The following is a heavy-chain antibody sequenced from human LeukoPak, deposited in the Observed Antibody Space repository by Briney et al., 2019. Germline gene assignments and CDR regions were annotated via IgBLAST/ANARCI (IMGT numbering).Heavy chain of an antibody. J-gene: IGHJ3*02. CDR2: IYYSGST. Sequence: SLQTLSLTCTVSGGSISSGDYYWSWIRQPPGKGLEWIGYIYYSGSTYYNPSLKSRVTISVDTSKNQFSLKLSSVTAADTAVYYCARDYYDSSGYSDAFDIWGQGTMVTVSS. D-gene: IGHD3-22*01. CDR3: ARDYYDSSGYSDAFDI. V-gene: IGHV4-30-4*08. CDR1: GGSISSGDYY.